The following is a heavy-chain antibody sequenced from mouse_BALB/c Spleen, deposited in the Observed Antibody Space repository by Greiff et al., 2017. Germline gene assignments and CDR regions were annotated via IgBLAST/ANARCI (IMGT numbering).Heavy chain of an antibody. J-gene: IGHJ2*01. Sequence: EVNAVESGGGLVKPGGSLKLSCAASGFTFSSYAMSWVRQTPEKRLEWVASISSGGSTYYPDSVKGRFTISRDNARNILYLQMSSLRSEDTAMYYCARGRDYVDYWGQGTTLTVSS. CDR3: ARGRDYVDY. CDR1: GFTFSSYA. V-gene: IGHV5-6-5*01. CDR2: ISSGGST.